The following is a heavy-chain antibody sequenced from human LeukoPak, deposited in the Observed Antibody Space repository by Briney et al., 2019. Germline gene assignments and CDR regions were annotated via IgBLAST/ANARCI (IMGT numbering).Heavy chain of an antibody. J-gene: IGHJ4*02. V-gene: IGHV3-30*18. CDR1: GFTFSSYG. D-gene: IGHD4-17*01. CDR3: AKPYYGDYVLFDY. CDR2: ISYDGSNK. Sequence: GSLRPSCAASGFTFSSYGMHWVRQAPGKGLEWVAVISYDGSNKYYADSVKGRFTISRDNSKNTLYLQMNSLRAEDTAVYYCAKPYYGDYVLFDYWGQGTLVTVSS.